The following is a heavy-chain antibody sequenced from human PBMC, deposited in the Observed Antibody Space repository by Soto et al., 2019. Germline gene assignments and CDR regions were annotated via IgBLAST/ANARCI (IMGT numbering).Heavy chain of an antibody. CDR2: ISWNGGSI. Sequence: EVQLVESGGGLVQPGRSMRLSCAASGFTCDDYAMHWVRQAPGKGLEWVSGISWNGGSIGYADSVKGRFTISRDNAKNSLYLQMNSLRAEDKALYYCATESLVRGELSWWFDPWGQGTLFTVSS. V-gene: IGHV3-9*01. CDR1: GFTCDDYA. CDR3: ATESLVRGELSWWFDP. J-gene: IGHJ5*02. D-gene: IGHD3-10*01.